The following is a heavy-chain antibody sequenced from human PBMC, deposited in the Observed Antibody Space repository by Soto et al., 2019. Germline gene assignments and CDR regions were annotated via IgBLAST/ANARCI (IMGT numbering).Heavy chain of an antibody. V-gene: IGHV3-23*01. Sequence: EVQLLESGGGLVQPGGSLRLSCAASGFTFSSYAMSWVRQAPGKGLEWVSAISGSGGSTYYADSVKGRFTISRDNSKNGLYLQMNRLRAEDTAVYYCAKEYEYSSGGERIDYWGQGTLVTVSS. D-gene: IGHD6-19*01. CDR1: GFTFSSYA. CDR3: AKEYEYSSGGERIDY. J-gene: IGHJ4*02. CDR2: ISGSGGST.